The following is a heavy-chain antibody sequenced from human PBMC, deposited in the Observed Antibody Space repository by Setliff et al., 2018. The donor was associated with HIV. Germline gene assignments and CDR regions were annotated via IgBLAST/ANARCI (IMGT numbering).Heavy chain of an antibody. CDR3: ANSYSASGNYHYYDYLDV. CDR1: GFTFSDCS. J-gene: IGHJ6*03. D-gene: IGHD3-10*01. V-gene: IGHV3-48*01. CDR2: ITSTGSTI. Sequence: GGSLRLSCAASGFTFSDCSMNWVRQAPGKGLEWISYITSTGSTIFYADSVQGRFTISRDNSKNTLYLQMNSLRIEDSGAYYCANSYSASGNYHYYDYLDVWGKGTTVTVSS.